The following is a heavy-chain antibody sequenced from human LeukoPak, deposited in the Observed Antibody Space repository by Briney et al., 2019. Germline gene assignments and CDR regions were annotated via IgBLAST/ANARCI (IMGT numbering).Heavy chain of an antibody. CDR3: ARESLGYYYDSSGYYLDAFDI. V-gene: IGHV4-38-2*02. D-gene: IGHD3-22*01. Sequence: SETLSLTCTVSGYSISSGYYWGWIRQPPGKGLEWIGSIYHSGSTYYNPSLKSRVTISVDTSKNQFSLKLSSVTAADTTVYYCARESLGYYYDSSGYYLDAFDIWGQGTMVTVSS. J-gene: IGHJ3*02. CDR1: GYSISSGYY. CDR2: IYHSGST.